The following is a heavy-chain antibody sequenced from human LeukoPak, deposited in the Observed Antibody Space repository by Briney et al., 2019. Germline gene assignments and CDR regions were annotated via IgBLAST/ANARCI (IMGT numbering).Heavy chain of an antibody. V-gene: IGHV3-53*01. CDR1: GFTVSSNY. Sequence: GGSLRLSCAASGFTVSSNYMSWVRQAPGKGLEWVSVIYSGGSTYYADSVKGRFTISRDNSKNTLYPQMNSLRAEDTAVYYCARAIAEAGTDSWGQGTLVTVSS. CDR2: IYSGGST. D-gene: IGHD6-19*01. CDR3: ARAIAEAGTDS. J-gene: IGHJ4*02.